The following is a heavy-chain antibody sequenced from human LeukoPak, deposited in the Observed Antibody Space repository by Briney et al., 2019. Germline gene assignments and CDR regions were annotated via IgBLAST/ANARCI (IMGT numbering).Heavy chain of an antibody. CDR3: AKGPLYYYDSSGYGEYFQH. J-gene: IGHJ1*01. CDR1: GFTFSSYA. V-gene: IGHV3-23*01. Sequence: GGSLRLSCAASGFTFSSYAMSWVRQAPGKGLEWVSAICVSGGSTYYADSVKGRFTISRDNSKNTLYLQMNSLRAEDTAVYYCAKGPLYYYDSSGYGEYFQHWGQGTLVTVSS. CDR2: ICVSGGST. D-gene: IGHD3-22*01.